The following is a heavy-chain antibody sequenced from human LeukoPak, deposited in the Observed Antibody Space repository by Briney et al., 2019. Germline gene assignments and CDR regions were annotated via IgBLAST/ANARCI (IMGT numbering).Heavy chain of an antibody. D-gene: IGHD5-18*01. CDR2: ISGYNGNT. J-gene: IGHJ4*02. CDR1: GGTFSSYA. CDR3: ARAVDSTMVTPDY. Sequence: ASVKVSCKASGGTFSSYAISWVRQAPGQGLEWMGWISGYNGNTKYAQKLQGRVTMTTDTSTRTAYMELRRLRFDDTAVYYCARAVDSTMVTPDYWGQGTLVTVSS. V-gene: IGHV1-18*01.